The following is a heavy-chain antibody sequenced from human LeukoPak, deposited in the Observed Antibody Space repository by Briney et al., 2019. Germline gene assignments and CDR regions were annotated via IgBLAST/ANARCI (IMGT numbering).Heavy chain of an antibody. Sequence: GGSLRLSCAASGFTFSGSAMHWVRQASGKGLEWVGRIRSKANSYATAYAASVKGRFTISRDDSKNTAYLQMNSLKTEDTAVYYCTNLIAAAGNEAFDIWSQGTMVTVSS. V-gene: IGHV3-73*01. J-gene: IGHJ3*02. CDR1: GFTFSGSA. CDR2: IRSKANSYAT. CDR3: TNLIAAAGNEAFDI. D-gene: IGHD6-13*01.